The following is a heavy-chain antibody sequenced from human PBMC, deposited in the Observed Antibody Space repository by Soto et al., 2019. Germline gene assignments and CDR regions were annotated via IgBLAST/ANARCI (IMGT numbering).Heavy chain of an antibody. CDR2: IYYTGSS. J-gene: IGHJ4*02. V-gene: IGHV4-59*01. CDR1: GGSISSYY. D-gene: IGHD3-3*01. Sequence: SETLSLTCSVSGGSISSYYWSWIRQPPGKGLEWIGYIYYTGSSNYNPSLKSRVTMSVDLSRNQFSLRLTSVTTADTAIYYCARGPNYDFWSGYFRGWGQGTLVTVSS. CDR3: ARGPNYDFWSGYFRG.